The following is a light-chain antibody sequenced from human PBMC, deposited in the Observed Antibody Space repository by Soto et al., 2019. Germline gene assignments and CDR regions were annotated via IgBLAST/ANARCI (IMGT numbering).Light chain of an antibody. CDR2: DAS. Sequence: EIVLTQSPATLSLSPGNRATLSCRASQGVSGYLAWYQQKPGQAPRLLIYDASNRATGIPARFSASGSGTDFTLTITSLEPEDFADYYCQQRSNWPSTFGGGTKVEI. V-gene: IGKV3-11*01. CDR3: QQRSNWPST. CDR1: QGVSGY. J-gene: IGKJ4*01.